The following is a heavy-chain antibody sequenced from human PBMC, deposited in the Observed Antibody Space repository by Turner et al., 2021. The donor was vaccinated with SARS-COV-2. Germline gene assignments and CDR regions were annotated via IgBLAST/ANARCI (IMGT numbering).Heavy chain of an antibody. CDR3: ADY. Sequence: EVQLVESGGGLVQPGGSLRLSCAASGFTFSNSDMNWVHQAPGKGLEWVSGVSWNGSRTHYADSVRGRFIISRDNSRNTLYLQTNSLRTRGYTYDAVADYWGQGTLVTVSS. CDR1: GFTFSNSD. D-gene: IGHD5-18*01. J-gene: IGHJ4*02. CDR2: VSWNGSRT. V-gene: IGHV3-35*01.